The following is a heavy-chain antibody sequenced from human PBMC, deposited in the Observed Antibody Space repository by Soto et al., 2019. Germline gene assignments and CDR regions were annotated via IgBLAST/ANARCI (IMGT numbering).Heavy chain of an antibody. J-gene: IGHJ4*02. CDR1: GFSFIDYA. V-gene: IGHV3-23*01. D-gene: IGHD2-8*02. Sequence: GGSLSLSCAASGFSFIDYAMTWVRQAPGKGLEWVSSVSGSGGSTYYADSVKGRFTISRDNSENTLYLQMNSLRAEDTAFYFCAKDRGAVLAPSYFDCWGQGTLVTVSS. CDR2: VSGSGGST. CDR3: AKDRGAVLAPSYFDC.